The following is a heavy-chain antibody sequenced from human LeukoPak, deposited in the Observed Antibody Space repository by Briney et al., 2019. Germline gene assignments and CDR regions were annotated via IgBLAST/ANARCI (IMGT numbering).Heavy chain of an antibody. Sequence: GGSLRLSCAASGFTFSSYAMSWVRQAPGKGLEWVAVISYDGSNKYYADSVKGRFTISRDNSKNTLYLQMNSLRAEDTAVYYCAKEVDYSNYNPPEYYFDYWGQGTLVTVSS. D-gene: IGHD4-11*01. CDR3: AKEVDYSNYNPPEYYFDY. CDR1: GFTFSSYA. V-gene: IGHV3-30*18. J-gene: IGHJ4*02. CDR2: ISYDGSNK.